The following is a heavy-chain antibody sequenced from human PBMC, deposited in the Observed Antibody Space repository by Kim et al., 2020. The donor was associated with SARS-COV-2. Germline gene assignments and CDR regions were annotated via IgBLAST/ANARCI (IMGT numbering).Heavy chain of an antibody. J-gene: IGHJ6*02. V-gene: IGHV2-26*01. CDR2: IFSNDEK. D-gene: IGHD6-13*01. Sequence: SGPTLVNPTETLTLTCTVSGFSLSNARMSVSWIRQPPGKALEWLAHIFSNDEKSYSTSLKSRLTISKDTSKSQVVLTMTNMDPVDTATYYCARIQGEQLVLGYNYYYGMDVWGQGTTVTVSS. CDR3: ARIQGEQLVLGYNYYYGMDV. CDR1: GFSLSNARMS.